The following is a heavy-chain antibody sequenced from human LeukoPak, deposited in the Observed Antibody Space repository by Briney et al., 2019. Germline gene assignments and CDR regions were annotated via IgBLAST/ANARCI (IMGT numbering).Heavy chain of an antibody. CDR2: INHSGSI. CDR3: AGFKARWYSRSGPFDY. CDR1: GGSFSGYY. Sequence: SETLSLTCAVYGGSFSGYYWSWIRQPPGKGLEWIGEINHSGSINYNPSLKSRVTISVDTSKNQFSPKLSSVTAADTAVYYCAGFKARWYSRSGPFDYWGQGTLVTVSS. V-gene: IGHV4-34*01. J-gene: IGHJ4*02. D-gene: IGHD6-6*01.